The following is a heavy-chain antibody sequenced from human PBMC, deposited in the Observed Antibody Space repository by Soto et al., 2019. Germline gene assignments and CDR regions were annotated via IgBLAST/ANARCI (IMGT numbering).Heavy chain of an antibody. J-gene: IGHJ6*02. CDR1: GYTFTGYY. CDR2: INPNSGGT. CDR3: AVTVVPAASSYYGMDV. V-gene: IGHV1-2*04. Sequence: ASVKVSCKASGYTFTGYYMHWVRQAPGQGLEWMGWINPNSGGTNYAQRFQGWVTMTRDTSISTAYMELSRLRSDDTAVYYCAVTVVPAASSYYGMDVWGQGTTVTVSS. D-gene: IGHD2-2*01.